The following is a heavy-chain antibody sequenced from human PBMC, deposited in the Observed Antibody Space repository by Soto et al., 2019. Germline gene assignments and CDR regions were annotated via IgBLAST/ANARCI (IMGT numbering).Heavy chain of an antibody. D-gene: IGHD4-4*01. V-gene: IGHV4-31*03. CDR2: IYYSGST. CDR3: ARDQEVNYSNYGGSDYYYGMDV. J-gene: IGHJ6*02. Sequence: SEPLSLPCTVSGGSVSSGGYYWGWVRRRAGKCVALIGYIYYSGSTYYNPSLKSRVTISVDTSKNQFSLKLSSVTAADTAVYYCARDQEVNYSNYGGSDYYYGMDVWGQGTTVTVS. CDR1: GGSVSSGGYY.